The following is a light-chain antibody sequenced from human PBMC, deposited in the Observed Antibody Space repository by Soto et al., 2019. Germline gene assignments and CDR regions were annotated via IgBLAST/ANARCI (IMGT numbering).Light chain of an antibody. J-gene: IGLJ2*01. V-gene: IGLV2-14*01. Sequence: QSALTQAASVSGSPGQSITISCTGTSSDIGAYHYVSWYQQRPGKAPKVLIYAVNNRPSGISDRFSGSKSGNTASLTISGHQAEDEAVYYCNSYTNSDTVIFGGGTKLTVL. CDR3: NSYTNSDTVI. CDR1: SSDIGAYHY. CDR2: AVN.